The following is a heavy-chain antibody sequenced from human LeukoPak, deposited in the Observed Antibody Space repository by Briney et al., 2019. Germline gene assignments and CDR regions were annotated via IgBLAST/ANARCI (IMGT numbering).Heavy chain of an antibody. J-gene: IGHJ4*02. D-gene: IGHD3-3*01. CDR1: GFTFSSYA. Sequence: PGGSLRLSCAASGFTFSSYAMHWVRQAPGKGLEWVAVISYDGSNKYYADSVKGRFTISRDNSKNTLYLQMNSLRAEDTAVYYCARESYYDFWSGYYWGTYYFGYWGQGTLVTVSS. CDR2: ISYDGSNK. CDR3: ARESYYDFWSGYYWGTYYFGY. V-gene: IGHV3-30-3*01.